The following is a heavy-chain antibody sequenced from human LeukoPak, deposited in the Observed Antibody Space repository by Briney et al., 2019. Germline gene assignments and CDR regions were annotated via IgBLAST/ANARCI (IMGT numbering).Heavy chain of an antibody. V-gene: IGHV3-48*02. Sequence: PGGSLRLSCVASGFSFSTYSMNWVRQAPGKGLEWVSYISSSGSTIYYADSVKGRFTISRDNVENSLYLQMNSLRDEDTAVYYCARVAAGYSVNYFDYWGQGTLVTVSS. J-gene: IGHJ4*02. CDR2: ISSSGSTI. D-gene: IGHD4-23*01. CDR1: GFSFSTYS. CDR3: ARVAAGYSVNYFDY.